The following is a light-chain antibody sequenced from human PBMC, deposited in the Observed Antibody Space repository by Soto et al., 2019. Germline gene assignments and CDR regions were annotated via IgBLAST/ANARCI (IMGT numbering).Light chain of an antibody. CDR3: CSYAGFNTV. Sequence: QSALTQPPSASGSPGQSVTISCTGTRSDVGGYNSVSWYQQDPGRAPRLIIYEVTKRPSGVPDRFSGSQSGNTASLTVSGLQAEDEDDYYCCSYAGFNTVVGGRTKLTVL. J-gene: IGLJ2*01. V-gene: IGLV2-8*01. CDR2: EVT. CDR1: RSDVGGYNS.